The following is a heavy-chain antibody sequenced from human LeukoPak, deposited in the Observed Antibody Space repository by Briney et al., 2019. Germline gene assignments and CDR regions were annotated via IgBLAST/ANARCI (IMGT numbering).Heavy chain of an antibody. J-gene: IGHJ4*02. V-gene: IGHV1-18*01. D-gene: IGHD6-19*01. CDR2: ISAYNGNT. CDR3: ARGYSSGWTFDY. CDR1: GYTFTSYG. Sequence: ASVKVSCKASGYTFTSYGISWVRQAPGQGLEWMGWISAYNGNTNYAQKLQGRVTMTTDTSASTAYMELSSLRSEDTAVYYCARGYSSGWTFDYWGQGTLVTVSS.